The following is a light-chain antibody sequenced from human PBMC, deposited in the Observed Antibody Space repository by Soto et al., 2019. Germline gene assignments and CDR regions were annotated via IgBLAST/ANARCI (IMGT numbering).Light chain of an antibody. CDR2: DSS. CDR3: QQSYSNPTWT. J-gene: IGKJ1*01. Sequence: DIQLTQPPSSLSASVGDRITITCRASQSISTYLNWYQQKPGEAPTLLVYDSSTLQSGVPSRFSGSGFGAEFTLTVSSLQPEDFATYYCQQSYSNPTWTFGQGTKVDIK. CDR1: QSISTY. V-gene: IGKV1-39*01.